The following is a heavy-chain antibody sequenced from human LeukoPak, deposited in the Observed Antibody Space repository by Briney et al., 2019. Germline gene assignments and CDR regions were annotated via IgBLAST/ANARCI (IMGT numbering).Heavy chain of an antibody. CDR3: ARDLGSSTTMIVIWSEGGFDY. V-gene: IGHV3-21*01. J-gene: IGHJ4*02. D-gene: IGHD3-22*01. CDR1: GFTFSSYS. CDR2: ISSSSSYI. Sequence: GGSLRLSCAASGFTFSSYSMNWVRQAPGKGLEWVSSISSSSSYIYYADSVKGRFTVSRDNAKNSLYLQMNSLRAEDTAVYYCARDLGSSTTMIVIWSEGGFDYWGQGTLVTVSS.